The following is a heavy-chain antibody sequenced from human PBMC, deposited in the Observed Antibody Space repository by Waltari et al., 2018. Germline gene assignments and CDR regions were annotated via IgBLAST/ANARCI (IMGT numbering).Heavy chain of an antibody. V-gene: IGHV3-23*01. CDR1: GFTFSSYV. D-gene: IGHD6-13*01. CDR3: AKDRKAAAGLFDY. J-gene: IGHJ4*02. Sequence: EVQLLVSGGGLVHPGGSLRLSCQASGFTFSSYVMCWLRQAPGKGLEWVSAISGSGGSTYYADSVKGRFTISRDNSKNTLYLQMNSLRAEDTAVYYCAKDRKAAAGLFDYWGQGTLVTVSS. CDR2: ISGSGGST.